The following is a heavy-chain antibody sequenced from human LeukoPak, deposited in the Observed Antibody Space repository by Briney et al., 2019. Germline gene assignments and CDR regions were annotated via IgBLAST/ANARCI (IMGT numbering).Heavy chain of an antibody. D-gene: IGHD6-19*01. J-gene: IGHJ4*02. CDR3: ARGNVAVARNLIYF. V-gene: IGHV3-30*04. Sequence: PGKSLRLSCAASGFTFNIYPMHWGRQAPGEGPEWVAVTLYDGSSTDYADSVKGRFTMSRDNAKNTLYLQMNSLRPEDTGIYYCARGNVAVARNLIYFWGQGTLVTVSS. CDR1: GFTFNIYP. CDR2: TLYDGSST.